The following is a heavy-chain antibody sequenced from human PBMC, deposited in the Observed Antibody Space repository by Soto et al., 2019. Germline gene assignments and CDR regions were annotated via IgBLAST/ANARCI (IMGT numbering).Heavy chain of an antibody. CDR1: GFTFSSYS. V-gene: IGHV3-21*01. D-gene: IGHD2-2*01. CDR2: ISSSSSYI. CDR3: ARDIVVVPAEPLNDNWFDP. Sequence: PGGTLRFSCAASGFTFSSYSMNWVRQASGKGLERVSSISSSSSYIYYADSVKGRFTISRDNAKNSLYLQMNSLRAEDTAVYYCARDIVVVPAEPLNDNWFDPWGQGTMVTVS. J-gene: IGHJ5*02.